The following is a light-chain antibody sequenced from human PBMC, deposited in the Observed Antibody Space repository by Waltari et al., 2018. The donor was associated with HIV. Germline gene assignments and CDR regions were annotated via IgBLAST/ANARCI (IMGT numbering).Light chain of an antibody. CDR2: GAS. V-gene: IGKV3-20*01. Sequence: EIVLTQSPGTLSLSPGERATLSCRASQSVSSSYLAWYQQKPGQAPRLLMYGASSRATCIPDRFSGSGSGTDFTLTISRLEPEDFAVFYCQQYGSSPRTFGQGTKLEIK. CDR1: QSVSSSY. J-gene: IGKJ2*01. CDR3: QQYGSSPRT.